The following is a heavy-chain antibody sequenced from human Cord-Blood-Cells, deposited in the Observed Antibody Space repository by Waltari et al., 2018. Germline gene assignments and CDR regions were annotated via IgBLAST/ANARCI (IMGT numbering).Heavy chain of an antibody. Sequence: EVQLVESGGGLVKPGRSVTLSCTASGVTFGVSAMSCFRQAPGKGLEWVGFIRSKAYGGTTEYAASVKGRFTISRDDSKSIAYLQMNSLKTEDTAVYYCTRENESAGYSSSWWGQGTLVTVSS. D-gene: IGHD6-13*01. CDR1: GVTFGVSA. V-gene: IGHV3-49*05. CDR3: TRENESAGYSSSW. CDR2: IRSKAYGGTT. J-gene: IGHJ4*02.